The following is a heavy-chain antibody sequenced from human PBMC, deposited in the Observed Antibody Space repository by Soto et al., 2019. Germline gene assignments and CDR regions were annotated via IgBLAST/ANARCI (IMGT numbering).Heavy chain of an antibody. Sequence: PSETLSLTCAVSGGSISSSNWWRWVRQPPGKGLEWIGEIYHSGSTNYNPSLKSRVTISVDKSKNQFSLKLSSVTAADTAVYYCARCDGSGSSYYYYYGMDVWGQGTTVTVSS. CDR1: GGSISSSNW. J-gene: IGHJ6*02. CDR2: IYHSGST. V-gene: IGHV4-4*02. D-gene: IGHD3-10*01. CDR3: ARCDGSGSSYYYYYGMDV.